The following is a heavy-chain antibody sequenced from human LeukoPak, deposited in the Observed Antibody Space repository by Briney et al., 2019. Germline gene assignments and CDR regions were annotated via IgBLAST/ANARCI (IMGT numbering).Heavy chain of an antibody. CDR2: IYTSGST. V-gene: IGHV4-4*09. D-gene: IGHD6-19*01. CDR3: ARHGGWYGGYYFDY. Sequence: EALSLTCTESVGSISVYYWSGSRERLGEGGERSWYIYTSGSTNYNSSLKSRVTISVDTSKNQFSLKLSSVTAADTAVYYCARHGGWYGGYYFDYWGKGTLVPVSS. CDR1: VGSISVYY. J-gene: IGHJ4*02.